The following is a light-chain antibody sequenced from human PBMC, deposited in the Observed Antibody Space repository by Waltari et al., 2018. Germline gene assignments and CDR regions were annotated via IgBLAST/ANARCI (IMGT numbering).Light chain of an antibody. V-gene: IGLV2-8*01. CDR2: EVS. J-gene: IGLJ2*01. Sequence: QSALTQPPSASGSPGQSVTISCTGTSSHVGGYKYVPWYQQHPGKAPKLMIYEVSKRPSGVPDRFSGSKSGNTASLTVSGLQAEDEADYYCSSYAGSNKVVFGGGTKLTVL. CDR1: SSHVGGYKY. CDR3: SSYAGSNKVV.